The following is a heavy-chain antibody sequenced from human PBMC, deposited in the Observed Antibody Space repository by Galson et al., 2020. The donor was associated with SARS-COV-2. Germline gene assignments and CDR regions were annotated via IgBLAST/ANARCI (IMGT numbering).Heavy chain of an antibody. CDR3: ARGHWGRDY. D-gene: IGHD7-27*01. J-gene: IGHJ4*02. CDR1: GFTFSSHW. Sequence: QAGGSLRLCCVGSGFTFSSHWMSWVRQAPGKGLEWVADIKPDGSDKYYVDSVKGRFTIARDNAKNSLYLQMNSLGAEDTAVYYCARGHWGRDYWGQGTLVTVSS. V-gene: IGHV3-7*04. CDR2: IKPDGSDK.